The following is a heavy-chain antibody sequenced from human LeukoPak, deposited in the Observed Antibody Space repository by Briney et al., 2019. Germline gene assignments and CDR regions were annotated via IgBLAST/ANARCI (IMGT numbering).Heavy chain of an antibody. V-gene: IGHV3-74*01. D-gene: IGHD3-3*01. J-gene: IGHJ4*02. CDR3: ARGASASPSQFDY. Sequence: GGSLRLSCAASGFTVSSYWMHWVCQAPGKGLVWVSRINTDGSSTTYADSVKGRFTISRDNAKNTLYLQMNSLRAEDTAVYYCARGASASPSQFDYWGQGTLVTVSS. CDR1: GFTVSSYW. CDR2: INTDGSST.